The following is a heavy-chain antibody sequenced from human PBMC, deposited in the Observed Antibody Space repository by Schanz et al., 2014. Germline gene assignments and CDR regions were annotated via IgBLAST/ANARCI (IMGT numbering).Heavy chain of an antibody. CDR1: GYTFTSYF. V-gene: IGHV1-46*01. J-gene: IGHJ4*02. CDR2: IHPSGDST. D-gene: IGHD1-26*01. CDR3: ARGFLASGGKTFDC. Sequence: QVQLVQSGAEVKKPGASVKLSCEASGYTFTSYFLHWVRQAPGQGPEWMGIIHPSGDSTNYAQQFLGRLTMTRDTSTNTVYMNLSSLTSADADVYYCARGFLASGGKTFDCWGQGTLVTVSS.